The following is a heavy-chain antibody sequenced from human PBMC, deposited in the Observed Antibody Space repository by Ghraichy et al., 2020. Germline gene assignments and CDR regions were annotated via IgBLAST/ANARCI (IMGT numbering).Heavy chain of an antibody. CDR1: GFTFSSYA. J-gene: IGHJ6*02. CDR3: ARTTVVTHPGRYYYYYGMDV. CDR2: ISGSGGST. D-gene: IGHD4-23*01. V-gene: IGHV3-23*01. Sequence: GGSLRLSCAASGFTFSSYAMSWVRQAPGKGLEWVSAISGSGGSTYYADSVKGRFTISRDNSKNTLYLQMNSLRAEDTAVYYCARTTVVTHPGRYYYYYGMDVWGQGTTLTVSS.